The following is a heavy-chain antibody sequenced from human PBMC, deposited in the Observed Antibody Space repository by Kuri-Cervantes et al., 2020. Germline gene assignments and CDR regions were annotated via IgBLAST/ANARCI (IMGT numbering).Heavy chain of an antibody. Sequence: GGSLRLSCAASGFTFDDYGMSWVRQAPGKGLEWVSGINWNGGSTGYADSVKGRFTISRDNAKNSLYLQMNSLRAEDTAVYYCAGYSYYYGMDVWGQGTTVTVSS. J-gene: IGHJ6*02. CDR1: GFTFDDYG. CDR3: AGYSYYYGMDV. D-gene: IGHD2-21*01. V-gene: IGHV3-20*04. CDR2: INWNGGST.